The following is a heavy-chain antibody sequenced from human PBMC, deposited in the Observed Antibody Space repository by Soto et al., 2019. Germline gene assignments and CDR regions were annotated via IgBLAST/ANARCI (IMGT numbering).Heavy chain of an antibody. D-gene: IGHD2-2*01. Sequence: SETLSLTCTVSGGSISSGGYYWSWIRQHPGKGLEWIGYIYYSGSTYYNPSLKSRVTISVDTSKNQFSLKLSSVTAADTAVYYCARAHCSSTSCYLEFWGQGTLVTVSS. J-gene: IGHJ4*02. CDR2: IYYSGST. CDR3: ARAHCSSTSCYLEF. V-gene: IGHV4-31*03. CDR1: GGSISSGGYY.